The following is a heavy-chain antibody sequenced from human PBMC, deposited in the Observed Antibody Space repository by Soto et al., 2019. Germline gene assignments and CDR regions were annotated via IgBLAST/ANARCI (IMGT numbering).Heavy chain of an antibody. CDR1: GFTLSSYG. J-gene: IGHJ4*02. V-gene: IGHV3-30*18. CDR2: ISYDGSNK. CDR3: VKPNYGEDLKFFDY. Sequence: PGGSLRLSCAASGFTLSSYGMHWVRQAPGKGLEWVALISYDGSNKYFGDSVRGRFTISRDNSKNTLYLQMNSLRAEDTAVYYCVKPNYGEDLKFFDYWGQGTLVTVSS. D-gene: IGHD4-17*01.